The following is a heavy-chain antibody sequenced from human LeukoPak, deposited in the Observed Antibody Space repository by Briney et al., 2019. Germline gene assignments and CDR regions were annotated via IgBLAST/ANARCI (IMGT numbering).Heavy chain of an antibody. Sequence: GSSVKVSCKASGGTFSSYAISWVRQAPGQGLEWMGGIIPIFGTANYAQKFQGRVTITTDESTSTAYMELSSLRSEDTAVYYCARTGDSSSSNPLYYYYYMDVWGKGTTVTVSS. D-gene: IGHD6-6*01. CDR2: IIPIFGTA. J-gene: IGHJ6*03. CDR3: ARTGDSSSSNPLYYYYYMDV. CDR1: GGTFSSYA. V-gene: IGHV1-69*05.